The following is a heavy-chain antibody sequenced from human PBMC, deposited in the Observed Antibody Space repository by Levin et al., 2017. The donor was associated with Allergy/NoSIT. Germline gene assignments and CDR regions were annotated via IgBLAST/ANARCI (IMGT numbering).Heavy chain of an antibody. CDR2: IYYSGST. CDR3: ASALPDTAMVKRGFYYYYYYMDV. CDR1: GGSISSYY. V-gene: IGHV4-59*01. D-gene: IGHD5-18*01. Sequence: SQTLSLTCTVSGGSISSYYWSWIRQPPGKGLEWIGYIYYSGSTNYNPSLKSRVTISVDTSKNQFSLKLSSVTAADTAVYYCASALPDTAMVKRGFYYYYYYMDVWGKGTTVTVSS. J-gene: IGHJ6*03.